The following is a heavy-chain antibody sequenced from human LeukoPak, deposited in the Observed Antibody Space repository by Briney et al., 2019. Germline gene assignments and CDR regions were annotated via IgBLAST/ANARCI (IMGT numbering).Heavy chain of an antibody. V-gene: IGHV4-34*01. J-gene: IGHJ4*02. CDR3: ARLATLRCLDY. CDR2: INHSGST. D-gene: IGHD4-17*01. Sequence: PSETLSLTCAVYGGSFSGYYWSWIRQPPGKGLEWIGEINHSGSTNYNPSLKSRVTISVDTSKNQFSLKLSSVTAADTAVYYCARLATLRCLDYWGQGTLVTVSS. CDR1: GGSFSGYY.